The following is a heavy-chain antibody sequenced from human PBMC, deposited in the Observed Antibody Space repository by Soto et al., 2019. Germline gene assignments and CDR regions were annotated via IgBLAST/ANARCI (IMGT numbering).Heavy chain of an antibody. Sequence: QVHLVQSGAEVKKPGASVKVFCKASGYIFINYYIHWVRQAPGQGLEWIGIINPNGGSTNYAQKFRGRVNMARDTSTRTVYMNLSSLRSDDTALYYCARDLAAADYWGQGTLVTVSS. CDR1: GYIFINYY. V-gene: IGHV1-46*01. J-gene: IGHJ4*02. D-gene: IGHD6-13*01. CDR3: ARDLAAADY. CDR2: INPNGGST.